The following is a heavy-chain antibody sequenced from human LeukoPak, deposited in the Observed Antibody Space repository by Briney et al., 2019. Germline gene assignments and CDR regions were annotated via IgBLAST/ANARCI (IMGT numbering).Heavy chain of an antibody. V-gene: IGHV4-39*01. D-gene: IGHD6-13*01. CDR2: INYSGST. Sequence: PSETLSLTCTVSSGSIRSSSYYWGWIRQPPGKGLEWIGSINYSGSTYYNPSLKSRVAIAVDTSKNQFSLNLSSVTATDTAAYYCARHWAAGDFDYWGQGTLVTVSS. CDR1: SGSIRSSSYY. CDR3: ARHWAAGDFDY. J-gene: IGHJ4*02.